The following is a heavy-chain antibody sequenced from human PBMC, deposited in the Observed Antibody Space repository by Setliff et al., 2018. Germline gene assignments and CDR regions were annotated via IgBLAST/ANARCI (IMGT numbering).Heavy chain of an antibody. J-gene: IGHJ5*02. V-gene: IGHV5-51*01. CDR2: IYPGDSIT. CDR1: GYSFSTCW. D-gene: IGHD3-10*01. CDR3: ARHPYYYGSGTYLDNNNRWFDP. Sequence: GESLKISCKGSGYSFSTCWIGWVRQMPGKGLEWMGIIYPGDSITRYSPSFQGQVTISVDKSINTAYLQWSSLRASDTAIYYCARHPYYYGSGTYLDNNNRWFDPWGRELWSPSPQ.